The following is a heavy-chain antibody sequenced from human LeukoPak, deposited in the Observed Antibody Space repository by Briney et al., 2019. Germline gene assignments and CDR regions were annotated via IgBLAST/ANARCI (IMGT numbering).Heavy chain of an antibody. V-gene: IGHV1-46*03. CDR3: ARGATYYDFWSGYLTH. CDR1: GYTFTSYY. D-gene: IGHD3-3*01. CDR2: INPSGGST. Sequence: ASVKVSCKASGYTFTSYYMHWVRQAPGQGLEWMGIINPSGGSTSYAQKFQGRVTMTRDTSTSTVHMELSSLRSEDTAVYYCARGATYYDFWSGYLTHWGQGTLVTVSS. J-gene: IGHJ4*02.